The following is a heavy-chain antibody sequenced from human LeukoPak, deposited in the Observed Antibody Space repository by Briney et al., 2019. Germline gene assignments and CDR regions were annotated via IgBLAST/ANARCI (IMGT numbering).Heavy chain of an antibody. CDR2: IYYSGST. D-gene: IGHD3-3*01. Sequence: SETLSLTCTVSGYSISSGYYWGWIRQPPGKGLEWIGSIYYSGSTNYNPSLKSRVTISVDTSKNQFSLKLSSVTAADTAVYYCARAGDFWSGTPPYYFDYWGQGTLVTVSS. CDR3: ARAGDFWSGTPPYYFDY. J-gene: IGHJ4*02. V-gene: IGHV4-38-2*02. CDR1: GYSISSGYY.